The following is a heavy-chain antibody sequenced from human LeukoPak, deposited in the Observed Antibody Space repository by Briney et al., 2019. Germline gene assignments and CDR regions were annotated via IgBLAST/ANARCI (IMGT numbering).Heavy chain of an antibody. CDR2: INPSGGST. D-gene: IGHD5-12*01. V-gene: IGHV1-46*01. J-gene: IGHJ4*02. CDR3: ARDHSGYEVDY. CDR1: GYTFTSYY. Sequence: GASVKVSYKASGYTFTSYYMHWVRQAPGQGLEWMGIINPSGGSTSYAQKFQGRVTMTRDTSTSTVYMELSSLRSEDTAVYYCARDHSGYEVDYWGQGTLVTVSS.